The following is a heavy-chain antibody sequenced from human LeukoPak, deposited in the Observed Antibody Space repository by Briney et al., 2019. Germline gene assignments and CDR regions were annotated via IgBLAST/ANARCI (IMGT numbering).Heavy chain of an antibody. CDR3: ARVWQLSVDY. J-gene: IGHJ4*02. CDR1: GFTFSSYE. CDR2: ISSSGSTI. Sequence: GGSLRLSCAASGFTFSSYEMNWVRQAPGKGLEWVSYISSSGSTIYYADSVKGRFTISRDNAKNSLYLQMNSLRAEDTAVYYCARVWQLSVDYWGQGTLVTVSS. D-gene: IGHD2-15*01. V-gene: IGHV3-48*03.